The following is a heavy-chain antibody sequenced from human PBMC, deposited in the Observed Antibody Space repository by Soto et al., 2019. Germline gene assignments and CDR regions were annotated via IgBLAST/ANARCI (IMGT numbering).Heavy chain of an antibody. D-gene: IGHD6-19*01. Sequence: SETLSLTCTVSGGSIRSYCWTWIRQPPGEGLEWIGYIYYSGSTNYNPSLKSRVTISVDTSKNQFSLKLSSVTAADTAVYYCASDLIAVAETAEYFQHWGQGTLVTVSS. V-gene: IGHV4-59*01. J-gene: IGHJ1*01. CDR3: ASDLIAVAETAEYFQH. CDR1: GGSIRSYC. CDR2: IYYSGST.